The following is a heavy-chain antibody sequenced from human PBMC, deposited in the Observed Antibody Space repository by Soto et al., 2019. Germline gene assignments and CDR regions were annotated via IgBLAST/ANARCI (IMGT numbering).Heavy chain of an antibody. Sequence: QVQLVESGGGVVQPGRSLRLSCAASGFTFSSYGMHWVRQAPGKGREWVAVISYDGKVAYYADSVKGRFTISRDNSKNTLYLQMNSMTTEEPAMYYCAKEGPIANWYFDFWGQGTVVSVSS. CDR1: GFTFSSYG. CDR2: ISYDGKVA. J-gene: IGHJ4*02. V-gene: IGHV3-30*18. D-gene: IGHD1-1*01. CDR3: AKEGPIANWYFDF.